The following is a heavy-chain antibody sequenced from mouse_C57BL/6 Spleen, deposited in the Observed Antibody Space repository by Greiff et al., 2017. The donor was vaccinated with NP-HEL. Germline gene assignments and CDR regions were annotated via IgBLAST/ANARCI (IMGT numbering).Heavy chain of an antibody. D-gene: IGHD1-1*02. J-gene: IGHJ1*03. CDR3: AREGGDWYFDV. Sequence: QVQLKQSGAELVRPGASVKLSCKASGYTFTDYYINWVKQRPGQGLEWIARIYPGSGNTYYNEKFKGKATLTAEKSSSTAYMQLSSLTSEDSAVYFCAREGGDWYFDVWGTGTTVTVSS. CDR1: GYTFTDYY. V-gene: IGHV1-76*01. CDR2: IYPGSGNT.